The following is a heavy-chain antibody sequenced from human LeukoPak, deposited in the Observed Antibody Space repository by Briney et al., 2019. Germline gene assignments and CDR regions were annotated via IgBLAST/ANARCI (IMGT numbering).Heavy chain of an antibody. D-gene: IGHD1-26*01. V-gene: IGHV3-23*01. CDR2: IFGSGGTT. CDR3: AHNKSGSYKFDY. CDR1: AFTFNNYA. Sequence: PGVSLRLSCAASAFTFNNYAMSWVRQAPGKGLEWVSGIFGSGGTTYYSDSVKGRFTISRDNSKNTVYLQMHSLRAEDTAVYYCAHNKSGSYKFDYWGQGTLVTVSS. J-gene: IGHJ4*02.